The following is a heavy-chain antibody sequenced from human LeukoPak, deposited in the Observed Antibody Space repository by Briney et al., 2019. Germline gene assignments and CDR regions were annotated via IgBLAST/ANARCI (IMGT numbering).Heavy chain of an antibody. CDR1: GGSFSGYY. CDR3: ARGSYGDYFTDTGYFDY. D-gene: IGHD4-17*01. Sequence: PSETLSLTCSVYGGSFSGYYWHWIRQPPGKGLEWIGEINDSGSTNYNPFLKSRVSISVDTSKKQFSLKVNSVTAADTAVYYCARGSYGDYFTDTGYFDYWGQGTQVIVSS. J-gene: IGHJ4*02. CDR2: INDSGST. V-gene: IGHV4-34*01.